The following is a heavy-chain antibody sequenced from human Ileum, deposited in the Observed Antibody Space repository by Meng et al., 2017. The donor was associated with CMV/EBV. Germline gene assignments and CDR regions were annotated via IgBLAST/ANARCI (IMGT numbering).Heavy chain of an antibody. J-gene: IGHJ1*01. Sequence: ASVRFCCEASGYTFTDYYINWVRQAPGQGLEWVGKINPRFGNTDYAQKFQGRVTMTRDTSTNTVYMELFSLTPDDAAVYYCAKELDLWGQGTLVTVSS. D-gene: IGHD3-3*02. V-gene: IGHV1-46*01. CDR2: INPRFGNT. CDR3: AKELDL. CDR1: GYTFTDYY.